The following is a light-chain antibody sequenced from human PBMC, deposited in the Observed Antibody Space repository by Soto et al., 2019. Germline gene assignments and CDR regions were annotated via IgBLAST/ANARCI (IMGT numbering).Light chain of an antibody. CDR3: QQSYNART. Sequence: DIQMTQSPSSLSASVGDRVTITCRARQSISNYLNWYQQKPGKAPKLLIYAASNLQGGVPSRFSGSGSGTDFVLTISGLQPEDSATYYCQQSYNARTFGQGTKVEIK. CDR1: QSISNY. V-gene: IGKV1-39*01. CDR2: AAS. J-gene: IGKJ1*01.